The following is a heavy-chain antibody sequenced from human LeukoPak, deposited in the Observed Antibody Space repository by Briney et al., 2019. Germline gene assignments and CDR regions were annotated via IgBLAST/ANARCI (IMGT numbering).Heavy chain of an antibody. CDR1: GGTFSSYA. Sequence: EASVKVSCKASGGTFSSYAISWVRQAPGQGLEWMGGIIPIFGTANYAQKFQGRVTITADESTSTAYMELSSLRSEDTAVYYCARFPGTHKDAFDIWGQGTMVTVSS. D-gene: IGHD3-10*01. J-gene: IGHJ3*02. CDR3: ARFPGTHKDAFDI. V-gene: IGHV1-69*01. CDR2: IIPIFGTA.